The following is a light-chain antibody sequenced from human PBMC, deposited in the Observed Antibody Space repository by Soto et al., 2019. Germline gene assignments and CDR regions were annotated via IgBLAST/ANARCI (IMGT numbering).Light chain of an antibody. CDR3: CSSAGSSTVV. CDR2: EGS. V-gene: IGLV2-23*01. CDR1: SSDVGSYNL. J-gene: IGLJ1*01. Sequence: QSVLTQPASVSGSPGQSITISCTGTSSDVGSYNLVSWYQQHPGKAPKLMIYEGSKRPSGVSNRFSGSKSGNTASLTISGLQAEDEADYYCCSSAGSSTVVCGTGTKVTVL.